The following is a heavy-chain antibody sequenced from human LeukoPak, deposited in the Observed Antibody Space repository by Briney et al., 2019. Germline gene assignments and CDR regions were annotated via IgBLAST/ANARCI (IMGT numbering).Heavy chain of an antibody. J-gene: IGHJ3*02. D-gene: IGHD4-17*01. CDR3: ARGSVTSPSVLAFDI. V-gene: IGHV4-59*08. CDR1: GGSISSYY. CDR2: IYYSGST. Sequence: SETLSLTCTVSGGSISSYYWSWIRQPPGKGLEWIGYIYYSGSTNYNPSLKSRVTISVDTSKNQFSLKLSSVTAADTAVYYCARGSVTSPSVLAFDIWGQGTMVTVSS.